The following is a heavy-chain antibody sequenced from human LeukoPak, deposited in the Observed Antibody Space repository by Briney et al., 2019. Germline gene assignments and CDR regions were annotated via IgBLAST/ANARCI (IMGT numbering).Heavy chain of an antibody. CDR2: ISAYKGNT. D-gene: IGHD3-3*01. CDR3: ARADRDFWSRFNDY. V-gene: IGHV1-18*01. CDR1: GYTFTSYG. J-gene: IGHJ4*02. Sequence: ASVKVSCKASGYTFTSYGITWVRQAPGQGLEWMGWISAYKGNTNYAQKLQGRVTMTTDTSTSTAYMELRSLRSDDTGVYCCARADRDFWSRFNDYWGQGTLVTVSS.